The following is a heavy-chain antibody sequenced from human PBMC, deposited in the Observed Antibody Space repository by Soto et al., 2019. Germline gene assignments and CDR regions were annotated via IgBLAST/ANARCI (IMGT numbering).Heavy chain of an antibody. V-gene: IGHV1-69*13. CDR3: ARAGGYCSSTSCYLFDP. D-gene: IGHD2-2*01. Sequence: SVKFSCKASGGTFSSYAISWVRQAPGQGLEWMGGIIPIFGTANYAQKFQGRVTITADESTSTAYMELSSLRSEDTAVYYCARAGGYCSSTSCYLFDPWGQGTLVTVS. J-gene: IGHJ5*02. CDR2: IIPIFGTA. CDR1: GGTFSSYA.